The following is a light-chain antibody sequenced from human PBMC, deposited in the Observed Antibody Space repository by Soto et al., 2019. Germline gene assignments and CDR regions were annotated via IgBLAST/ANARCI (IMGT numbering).Light chain of an antibody. V-gene: IGLV4-69*01. J-gene: IGLJ2*01. Sequence: QLVLTQSPSASASLGASVKLTCTLSSGHSNYAIACHQQQPEKGPRYLMKLNRDGSHSKGDGIPNRFSGSSSGAERYLTISSLQSEDQADYYWQTWGTGIVIFGGGTKVTVL. CDR2: LNRDGSH. CDR1: SGHSNYA. CDR3: QTWGTGIVI.